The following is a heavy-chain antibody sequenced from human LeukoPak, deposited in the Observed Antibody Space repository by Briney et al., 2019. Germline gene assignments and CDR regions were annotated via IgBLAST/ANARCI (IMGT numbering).Heavy chain of an antibody. J-gene: IGHJ4*02. CDR2: ISAYNGNT. Sequence: ASVTDSCKASGSTFTSYGISRVRRAPGQGLEWMGWISAYNGNTNYAQNFQGRVTMTTDTSTSTAYMELRSLRSDDTAVYFCARSWIQRWLRSDYWGQGTLVTGSS. CDR3: ARSWIQRWLRSDY. CDR1: GSTFTSYG. D-gene: IGHD5-18*01. V-gene: IGHV1-18*01.